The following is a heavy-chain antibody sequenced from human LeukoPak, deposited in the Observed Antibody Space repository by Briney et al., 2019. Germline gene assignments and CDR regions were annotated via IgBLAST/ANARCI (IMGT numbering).Heavy chain of an antibody. J-gene: IGHJ4*02. CDR2: INPNSGGT. Sequence: ASVKVSCKASGYTFTGYYMHWVRQAPGQGLEWMGWINPNSGGTNYAQKLQGRVTMTTDTSTSTAYMELRSLRSDDTAVYYCARDGVDTAGAWDYWGQGTLVTVSS. D-gene: IGHD5-18*01. CDR1: GYTFTGYY. V-gene: IGHV1-2*02. CDR3: ARDGVDTAGAWDY.